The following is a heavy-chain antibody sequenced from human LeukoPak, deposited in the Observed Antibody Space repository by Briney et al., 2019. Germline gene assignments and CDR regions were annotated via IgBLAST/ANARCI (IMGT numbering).Heavy chain of an antibody. CDR3: ARVTYSSSSMSLDAFDI. V-gene: IGHV4-61*02. Sequence: PSETLSLTCTVSGGSISSGSYYWSWIRQPAGKGLEWIGRIYTSGSTNYNPSLKSRVTMSVDTSKNQLSLKLSSVTAADTAVYYCARVTYSSSSMSLDAFDIWGQGTMVTVSS. CDR1: GGSISSGSYY. D-gene: IGHD6-6*01. J-gene: IGHJ3*02. CDR2: IYTSGST.